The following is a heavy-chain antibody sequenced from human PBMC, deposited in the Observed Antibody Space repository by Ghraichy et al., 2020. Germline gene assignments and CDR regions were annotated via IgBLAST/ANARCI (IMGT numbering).Heavy chain of an antibody. J-gene: IGHJ6*02. CDR1: GFTFSDYY. D-gene: IGHD2-8*01. V-gene: IGHV3-11*01. Sequence: GESLNISCAASGFTFSDYYMSWIRQAPGKGLEWLSYISSSGNAIYYADAVKGRFTTSRDNAKNSLYLEMNSLRAEDTAVYYCARDYCTNGVCRPPVSYYYYGMDVWGQGTTVTVSS. CDR3: ARDYCTNGVCRPPVSYYYYGMDV. CDR2: ISSSGNAI.